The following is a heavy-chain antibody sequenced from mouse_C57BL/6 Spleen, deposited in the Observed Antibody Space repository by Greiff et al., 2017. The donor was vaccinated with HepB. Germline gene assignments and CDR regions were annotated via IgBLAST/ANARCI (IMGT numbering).Heavy chain of an antibody. Sequence: EVKLMESGPELVKPGASVKISCKASGYSFTDYNMNWVKQSNGKSLEWIGVINPNYGTTSYNQKFKGKATLTVDQSSSTAYMQLNSLTSEDSAVYICARRGDDNDSFVYWGQRTLVTVSA. J-gene: IGHJ3*01. CDR2: INPNYGTT. D-gene: IGHD2-4*01. CDR1: GYSFTDYN. V-gene: IGHV1-39*01. CDR3: ARRGDDNDSFVY.